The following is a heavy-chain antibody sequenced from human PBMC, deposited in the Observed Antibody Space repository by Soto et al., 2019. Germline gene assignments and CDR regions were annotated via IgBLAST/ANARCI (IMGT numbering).Heavy chain of an antibody. D-gene: IGHD1-7*01. V-gene: IGHV4-59*01. CDR3: ARENNWHYSWFDP. J-gene: IGHJ5*02. Sequence: EPLSLTCTVSGGSISSYYWSWIRQPPGKGLEWIGYIYYSGSTNYNPSLKSRVTISVDTSKNQFSLKLSSVTAADTAVYYCARENNWHYSWFDPWGQGTLVTVSS. CDR2: IYYSGST. CDR1: GGSISSYY.